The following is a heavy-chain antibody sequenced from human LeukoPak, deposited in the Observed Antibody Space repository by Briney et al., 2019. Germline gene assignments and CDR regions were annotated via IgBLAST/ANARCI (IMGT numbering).Heavy chain of an antibody. Sequence: SETLSLTCTVSGGSISSGDYYWAWIRQPPGKGLEWIESIYYSGTTYYNPSLKSRVTISVDTSKNQFSLRLSSVTAADTAVYYCARPTSRTRGSYDYWGQGTLVTVSS. CDR1: GGSISSGDYY. CDR3: ARPTSRTRGSYDY. V-gene: IGHV4-39*01. D-gene: IGHD1-26*01. J-gene: IGHJ4*02. CDR2: IYYSGTT.